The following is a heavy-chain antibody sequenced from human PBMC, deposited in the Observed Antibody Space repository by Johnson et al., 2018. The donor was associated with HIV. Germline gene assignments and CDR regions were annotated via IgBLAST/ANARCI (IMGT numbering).Heavy chain of an antibody. CDR1: GFTFSSNG. D-gene: IGHD1-26*01. J-gene: IGHJ3*02. CDR3: ARAGVGAGAFDI. V-gene: IGHV3-13*01. CDR2: IGTAGDT. Sequence: MQLVESGGGVVQPGGSLRLSCAASGFTFSSNGMHWVRQAPGKGLEWVSAIGTAGDTYYPGSVKGRFTISRENAKNSLYLQMNSLRAGDTAVYYCARAGVGAGAFDIWGQGTMVTVSS.